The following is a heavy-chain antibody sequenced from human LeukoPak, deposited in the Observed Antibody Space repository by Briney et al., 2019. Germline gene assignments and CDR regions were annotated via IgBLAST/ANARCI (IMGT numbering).Heavy chain of an antibody. CDR2: IYYSGST. CDR3: ARRSGYSSSWYKSGGWFDP. D-gene: IGHD6-13*01. CDR1: GGSISSSSYY. Sequence: SETLSLTCTVSGGSISSSSYYWGWIRQPPGKGLEWIGSIYYSGSTYYNPSLKSRVTIPVDTSKNQFSLKLSSVTAADTAVYYCARRSGYSSSWYKSGGWFDPWGQGTLVTVSS. J-gene: IGHJ5*02. V-gene: IGHV4-39*01.